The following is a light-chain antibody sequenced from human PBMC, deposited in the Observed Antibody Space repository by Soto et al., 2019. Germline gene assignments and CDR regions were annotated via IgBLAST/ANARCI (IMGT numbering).Light chain of an antibody. J-gene: IGLJ1*01. V-gene: IGLV2-14*01. Sequence: QSVLTQPASVSGSPGQSITISCTGTSSDVGGYNYVSWYQQYPGKAPKLMIYEVTHRPSGVSNRFSGSKSGNTASLTISGLQAEDEANYYCSSYRITSVYVFGTGTKVTVL. CDR3: SSYRITSVYV. CDR2: EVT. CDR1: SSDVGGYNY.